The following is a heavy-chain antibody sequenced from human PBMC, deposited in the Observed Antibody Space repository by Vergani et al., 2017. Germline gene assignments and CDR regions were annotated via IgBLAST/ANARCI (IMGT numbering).Heavy chain of an antibody. CDR2: ITPFDSKI. CDR1: ESSFTSNQ. J-gene: IGHJ4*02. V-gene: IGHV5-51*01. Sequence: EVMLVQSGAEVKKPGESLKISCKYSESSFTSNQIAWVRQMSGKGLQWMGNITPFDSKIAYSPSFQGQVIMSIDKSITTAYLQWRSLEASDTAIYYCTRHVPSGDGACLHFDHWGQGTQVTVSS. CDR3: TRHVPSGDGACLHFDH. D-gene: IGHD2-21*01.